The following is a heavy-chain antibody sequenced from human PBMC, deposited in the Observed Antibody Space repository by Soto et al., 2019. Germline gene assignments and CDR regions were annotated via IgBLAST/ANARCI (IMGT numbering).Heavy chain of an antibody. CDR1: GYSISSGYY. J-gene: IGHJ5*02. CDR3: ASHRRYSYSYLWFDP. Sequence: PSETLSLTCAVSGYSISSGYYWGWIRQPPGKGLEWIGSIYHSGSTYYNPSLKSRVTISVDTSKNQFSLKLSSVTAADTAVYYCASHRRYSYSYLWFDPWGQGTLVTV. CDR2: IYHSGST. D-gene: IGHD5-18*01. V-gene: IGHV4-38-2*01.